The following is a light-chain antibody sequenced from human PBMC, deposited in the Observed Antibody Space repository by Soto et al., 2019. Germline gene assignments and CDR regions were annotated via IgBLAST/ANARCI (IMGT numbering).Light chain of an antibody. CDR1: QSVRNL. CDR2: DTS. CDR3: QQRYTWPIA. J-gene: IGKJ5*01. Sequence: EIGLTQSPATRSLSPGESATLSCRASQSVRNLLAWYQQRPGQAPRLLIYDTSNRATGIPARFSGSGSGTDFTLTISSLEPEDFAVYYCQQRYTWPIAFGQGTRLEIK. V-gene: IGKV3-11*01.